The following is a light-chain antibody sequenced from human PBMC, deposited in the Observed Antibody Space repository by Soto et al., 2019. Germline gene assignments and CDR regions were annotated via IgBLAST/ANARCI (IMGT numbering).Light chain of an antibody. CDR1: SSNIGSDY. CDR3: AAWDDSLSGYV. CDR2: RNN. V-gene: IGLV1-47*01. Sequence: QSALTQPPSASGTPGQSVTISRSGSSSNIGSDYVYWYQQFPGTAPKLLIYRNNQRPSGVPDRFSGSKSGTSASLAISGLRSEDEADYYCAAWDDSLSGYVFGTGTMVTVL. J-gene: IGLJ1*01.